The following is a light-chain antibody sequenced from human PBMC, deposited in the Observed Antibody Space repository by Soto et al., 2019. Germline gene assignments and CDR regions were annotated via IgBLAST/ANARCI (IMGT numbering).Light chain of an antibody. J-gene: IGLJ2*01. CDR3: QTWGSGIVL. CDR1: SGHSNYA. CDR2: LNSDGSH. Sequence: QSVLTQSPSASASLGASVKLTCTLSSGHSNYAIAWHQQQSEKGPRYLMKLNSDGSHSQGDGIPDRFSGSRAGAERYLTISSLQSEDEADYYCQTWGSGIVLFGGGTTLTVL. V-gene: IGLV4-69*01.